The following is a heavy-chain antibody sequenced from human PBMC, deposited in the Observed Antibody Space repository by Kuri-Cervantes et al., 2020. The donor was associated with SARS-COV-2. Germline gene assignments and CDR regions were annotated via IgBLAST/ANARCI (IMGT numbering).Heavy chain of an antibody. V-gene: IGHV6-1*01. J-gene: IGHJ5*02. D-gene: IGHD6-13*01. Sequence: SETLSLTRSISGDSVSSNSAAWNWIRQSPSRGLEWLARTYYRSTWYNDYAVSVKSRITINPDTSKDQFSLQLNSVTPEDTAVYYCARVYSAAARREFDPWGQGTLVTVSS. CDR3: ARVYSAAARREFDP. CDR2: TYYRSTWYN. CDR1: GDSVSSNSAA.